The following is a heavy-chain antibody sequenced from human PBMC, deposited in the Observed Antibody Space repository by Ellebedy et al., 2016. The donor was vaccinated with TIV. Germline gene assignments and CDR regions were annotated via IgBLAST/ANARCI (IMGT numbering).Heavy chain of an antibody. D-gene: IGHD1-14*01. CDR1: GVSVSSGSYY. Sequence: SETLSLTXTVSGVSVSSGSYYWSWIRQPPGKGLEWIGYIYYNGSTNYNPSLKSRVTISIDTSKNQFSLKVRSVTAADTAVYYCARTTAFDVWGQGTMVTVSS. V-gene: IGHV4-61*01. CDR2: IYYNGST. CDR3: ARTTAFDV. J-gene: IGHJ3*01.